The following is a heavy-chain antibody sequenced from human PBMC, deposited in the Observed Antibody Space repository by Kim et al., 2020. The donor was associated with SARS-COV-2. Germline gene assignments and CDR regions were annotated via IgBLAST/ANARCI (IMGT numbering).Heavy chain of an antibody. CDR2: ISYDGSNK. J-gene: IGHJ4*02. Sequence: GGSLRLSCAASGFTFSSYGMHWVRQAPGKGLEWVAVISYDGSNKYYADSVKGRFTISRDNSKNTLYLQMNSLRAEDTAVYYCAKENMVRGPMGDYWGQGTLVTVSS. D-gene: IGHD3-10*01. V-gene: IGHV3-30*18. CDR3: AKENMVRGPMGDY. CDR1: GFTFSSYG.